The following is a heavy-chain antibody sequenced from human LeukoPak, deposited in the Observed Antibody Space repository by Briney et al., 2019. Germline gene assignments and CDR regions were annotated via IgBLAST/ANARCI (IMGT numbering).Heavy chain of an antibody. CDR3: ARDQTYYYGSGSYLGWVSPAGNWFDP. CDR2: MNPNSGNT. J-gene: IGHJ5*02. CDR1: GYTFTNYD. D-gene: IGHD3-10*01. Sequence: ASVKVSCKASGYTFTNYDINWVRQATGQGLEWMGWMNPNSGNTGYAQKFQGRVTMTRNISISTAYMELSSLRSEDTAVYYCARDQTYYYGSGSYLGWVSPAGNWFDPWGQGALVTVSS. V-gene: IGHV1-8*01.